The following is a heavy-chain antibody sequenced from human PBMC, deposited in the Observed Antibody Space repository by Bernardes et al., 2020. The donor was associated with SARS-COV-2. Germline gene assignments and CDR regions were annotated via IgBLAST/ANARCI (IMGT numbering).Heavy chain of an antibody. V-gene: IGHV3-23*01. D-gene: IGHD3-22*01. CDR1: GFTVNPYP. CDR2: ITSRGGNT. Sequence: GGSLSLSCAASGFTVNPYPMGWVRPAPGKGLEWVSVITSRGGNTYYAGSVKGRFTISRDNSQNTLYLQMNTLRAEDTAVYYCAKDYYYDSSGYPYDAFDIWGQGTMVTVSS. CDR3: AKDYYYDSSGYPYDAFDI. J-gene: IGHJ3*02.